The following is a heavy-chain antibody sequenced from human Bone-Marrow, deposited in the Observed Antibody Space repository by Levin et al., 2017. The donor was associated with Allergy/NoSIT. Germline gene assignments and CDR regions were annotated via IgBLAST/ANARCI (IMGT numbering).Heavy chain of an antibody. J-gene: IGHJ3*02. D-gene: IGHD6-19*01. V-gene: IGHV3-74*01. CDR1: GFTFSSYW. Sequence: GGSLRLSCAASGFTFSSYWMHWVRQAPGKGLVWVSRINSDGSSTSYADSVKGRFTISRDNAKNTLYLQMNSLRAEDTAVYYCAREEAVAQYDAFDIWGQGTMVTVSS. CDR2: INSDGSST. CDR3: AREEAVAQYDAFDI.